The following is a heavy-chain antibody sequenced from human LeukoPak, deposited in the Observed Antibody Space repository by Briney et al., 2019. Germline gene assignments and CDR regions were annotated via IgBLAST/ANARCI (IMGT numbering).Heavy chain of an antibody. CDR3: ASRRPYDSSGYYQGAFDI. J-gene: IGHJ3*02. Sequence: GESLKISCKGSGYSFTSYWIGWVRQMPGKGLEWMGIIYPGDSDTRYSPSFQGQVTISADKSISTAYLQWSSLKASDTAVYYCASRRPYDSSGYYQGAFDIWGQGTMVTVSS. V-gene: IGHV5-51*01. CDR2: IYPGDSDT. D-gene: IGHD3-22*01. CDR1: GYSFTSYW.